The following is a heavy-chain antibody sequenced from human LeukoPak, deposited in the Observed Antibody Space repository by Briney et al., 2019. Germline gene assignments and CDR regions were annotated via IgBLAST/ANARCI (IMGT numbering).Heavy chain of an antibody. V-gene: IGHV1-8*01. D-gene: IGHD5-18*01. CDR2: MNPNSGNT. CDR1: GYTFTSYD. J-gene: IGHJ4*02. CDR3: AREVGGRAMDLDY. Sequence: ASVKVSCKASGYTFTSYDINWVRQAPGQGLEWTGWMNPNSGNTGYAQKFQGRVTMTRNTSISTAYMELSSLRSEDTAVYYCAREVGGRAMDLDYWGQGTLVTVSS.